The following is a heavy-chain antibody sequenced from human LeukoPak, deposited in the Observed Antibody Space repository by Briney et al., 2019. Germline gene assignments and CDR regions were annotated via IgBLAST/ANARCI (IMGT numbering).Heavy chain of an antibody. CDR3: ARSPIPTTNVLRFLEWLLNWFDP. CDR1: GGSISSSSYY. V-gene: IGHV4-39*07. D-gene: IGHD3-3*01. J-gene: IGHJ5*02. CDR2: IYYSGST. Sequence: SETLSLTCTVSGGSISSSSYYWGWIRQPPGKGLEWIGSIYYSGSTYYNPSLKSRVTISVDTSKNHFSLKLNSVTAADTAVYYCARSPIPTTNVLRFLEWLLNWFDPWGQGTLVTVSS.